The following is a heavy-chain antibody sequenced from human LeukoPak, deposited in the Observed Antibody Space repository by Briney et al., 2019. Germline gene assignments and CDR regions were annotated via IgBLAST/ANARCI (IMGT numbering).Heavy chain of an antibody. Sequence: SETVSLTCAVYGGSFSGYYWSWIRQPPGKGLEWIGEINHSGSTNYNPSLKSRVSTSVDTSKNQFSLKLGSVTAADTAVYYCARGRGRYYGMDVWSQGTTVTVSS. CDR1: GGSFSGYY. CDR2: INHSGST. D-gene: IGHD3-10*01. J-gene: IGHJ6*02. V-gene: IGHV4-34*01. CDR3: ARGRGRYYGMDV.